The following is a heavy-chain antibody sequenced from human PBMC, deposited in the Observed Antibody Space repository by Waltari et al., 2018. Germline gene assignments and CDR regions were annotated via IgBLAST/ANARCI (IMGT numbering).Heavy chain of an antibody. Sequence: TCAVYGGSFSGYYWSWIRQPPGKGLEWIGEINHSGSTNYNPSLKSRVTISVDTSKNQFSLKLSSVTAADTAVYYCARGNLRGRYYYDSSGYGAWGQGTLVTVSS. CDR1: GGSFSGYY. J-gene: IGHJ5*02. CDR2: INHSGST. V-gene: IGHV4-34*01. D-gene: IGHD3-22*01. CDR3: ARGNLRGRYYYDSSGYGA.